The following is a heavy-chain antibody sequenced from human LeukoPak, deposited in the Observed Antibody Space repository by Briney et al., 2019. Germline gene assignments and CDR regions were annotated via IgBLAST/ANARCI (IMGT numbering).Heavy chain of an antibody. CDR1: GFTFSKAW. D-gene: IGHD5-12*01. J-gene: IGHJ4*02. Sequence: GGSLRLSCAASGFTFSKAWMYWVRQAPGKGLEWVGRIKSKTDGGTTDYAAPMKGRFTISRDDSKNTLFLQMNSLKTEDTATYYCTTPKYSGYDFYFWGQGTLVTVSS. V-gene: IGHV3-15*07. CDR2: IKSKTDGGTT. CDR3: TTPKYSGYDFYF.